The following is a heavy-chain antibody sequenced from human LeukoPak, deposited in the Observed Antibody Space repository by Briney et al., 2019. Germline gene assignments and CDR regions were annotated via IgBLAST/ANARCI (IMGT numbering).Heavy chain of an antibody. V-gene: IGHV1-46*01. Sequence: ASVKVSCKASGYTFTSYYMHWVRQAPGQGLEWMGIINPSGGSTSYAQKFQGRVTMTRDTSTSTAYMELSSLRSEDTAVYYCATYYYDSSGTDAWPYFDYWGQGTLVTVSS. CDR1: GYTFTSYY. D-gene: IGHD3-22*01. CDR3: ATYYYDSSGTDAWPYFDY. J-gene: IGHJ4*02. CDR2: INPSGGST.